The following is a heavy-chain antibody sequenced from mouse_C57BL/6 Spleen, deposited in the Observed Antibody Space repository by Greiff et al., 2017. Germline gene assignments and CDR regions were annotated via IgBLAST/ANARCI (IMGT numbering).Heavy chain of an antibody. D-gene: IGHD1-1*01. CDR3: ARLTTVVDYAMDY. CDR2: ISSGGSYT. V-gene: IGHV5-6*01. J-gene: IGHJ4*01. Sequence: EVQRVESGGDLVKPGGSLKLSCAASGFTFSSYGMSWVRQTPDKRLEWVATISSGGSYTYYPDSVKGRFTISRDNAKNTLYLQMSSLKSEDTAMYYCARLTTVVDYAMDYWGQGTSVTVSS. CDR1: GFTFSSYG.